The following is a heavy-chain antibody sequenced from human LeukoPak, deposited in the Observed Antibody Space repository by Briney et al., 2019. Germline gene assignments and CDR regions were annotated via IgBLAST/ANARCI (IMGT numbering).Heavy chain of an antibody. D-gene: IGHD2/OR15-2a*01. V-gene: IGHV3-30-3*01. J-gene: IGHJ4*02. CDR3: ARAYEYACNY. CDR2: ISYDGSNK. CDR1: GFTFSSYA. Sequence: GGSLRLSCAASGFTFSSYAMHWVRQAPGKGLEWVAVISYDGSNKYYADSVKGRFTISRDNSKNTLYLQMNSLRAEDTAVYYCARAYEYACNYWGQGTLVTVSS.